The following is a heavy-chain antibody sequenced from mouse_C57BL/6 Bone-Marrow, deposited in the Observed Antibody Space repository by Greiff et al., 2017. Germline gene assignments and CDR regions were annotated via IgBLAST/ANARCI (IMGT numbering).Heavy chain of an antibody. D-gene: IGHD1-1*01. Sequence: EVHLVESGGDLVKPGGSLKLSCAASGFTFSSYGMSWVRQTPDKRLEWVATISSGGSYTYYPDSVKGRFTISRDNAKNTLYLQMSSLKSEDTAMYYCARDHYYGSSRYAMDYWGQGTSGTVSS. V-gene: IGHV5-6*01. J-gene: IGHJ4*01. CDR3: ARDHYYGSSRYAMDY. CDR2: ISSGGSYT. CDR1: GFTFSSYG.